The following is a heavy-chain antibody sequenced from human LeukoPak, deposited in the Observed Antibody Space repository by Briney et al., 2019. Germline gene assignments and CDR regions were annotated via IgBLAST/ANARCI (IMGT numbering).Heavy chain of an antibody. Sequence: ASVKVSCKASGYTFTGYYMHWVRQAPGQGVEWMGWINPNSGGTNYAQKFQGRVTMTRDTSISTAYMELSRLRSDDTAVYYCARVAYDSDWLDPRGQGTLVTVSS. CDR3: ARVAYDSDWLDP. CDR2: INPNSGGT. J-gene: IGHJ5*02. V-gene: IGHV1-2*02. D-gene: IGHD3-9*01. CDR1: GYTFTGYY.